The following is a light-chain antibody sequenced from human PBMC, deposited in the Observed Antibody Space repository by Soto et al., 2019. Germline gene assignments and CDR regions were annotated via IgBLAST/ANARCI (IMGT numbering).Light chain of an antibody. CDR3: QQYGSSGT. CDR2: GAS. J-gene: IGKJ1*01. V-gene: IGKV3-20*01. Sequence: EIVLTQSPATLSLSPGEGATLSCRASQNVSTFVAWYRQKPGQAPRLLMYGASNRATGIPDRFSGSGSGTDFTLTISRLEPEDFAVYYCQQYGSSGTFGQGTKVDIK. CDR1: QNVSTF.